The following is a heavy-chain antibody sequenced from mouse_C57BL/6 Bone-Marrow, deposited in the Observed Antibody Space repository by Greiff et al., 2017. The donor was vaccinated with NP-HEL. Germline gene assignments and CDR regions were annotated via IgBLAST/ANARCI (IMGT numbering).Heavy chain of an antibody. J-gene: IGHJ2*01. Sequence: VQLKQSGPELVKPGASVKMSCKASGYTFTDYNMHWVKQSHGKSLEWIGYINPNNGGTSYNQKFKGKATLTVNKSSSTAYMELRSLTSEDSAVYYCASHYYVYYFDYWGQGTTLTVSS. CDR2: INPNNGGT. CDR3: ASHYYVYYFDY. V-gene: IGHV1-22*01. CDR1: GYTFTDYN. D-gene: IGHD1-2*01.